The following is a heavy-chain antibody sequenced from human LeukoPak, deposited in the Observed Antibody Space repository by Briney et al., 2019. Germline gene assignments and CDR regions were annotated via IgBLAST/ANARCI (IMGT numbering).Heavy chain of an antibody. Sequence: PGRSLRLSCAASGFTFSSYAMHWVRQAPGKGLEWVALISYDGSNKYYADSVKGRFTISRDNSKNTLYLQMNSLRAEDTAVYYCAKDRRSRYFDWLLLDYWGQGTLVTVSS. J-gene: IGHJ4*02. CDR3: AKDRRSRYFDWLLLDY. D-gene: IGHD3-9*01. CDR1: GFTFSSYA. V-gene: IGHV3-30*04. CDR2: ISYDGSNK.